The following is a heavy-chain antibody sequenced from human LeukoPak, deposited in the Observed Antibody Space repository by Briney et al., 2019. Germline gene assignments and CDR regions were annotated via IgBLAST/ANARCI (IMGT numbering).Heavy chain of an antibody. CDR3: ARTPFYYFDNSGYYN. V-gene: IGHV4-38-2*02. D-gene: IGHD3-22*01. Sequence: SETLSLTCTVSGYSISSGYYWGWIRQPPGKGLEWIGSIYHSGSTYYNPSLKSRVTMSVDTSKKQFSLRLSSVTAADTAVYYCARTPFYYFDNSGYYNWGQGTLVTVSS. CDR1: GYSISSGYY. J-gene: IGHJ4*02. CDR2: IYHSGST.